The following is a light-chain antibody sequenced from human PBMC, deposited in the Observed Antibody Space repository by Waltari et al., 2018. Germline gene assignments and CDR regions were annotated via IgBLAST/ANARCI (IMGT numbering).Light chain of an antibody. CDR3: QQYNRYPYT. Sequence: DIQMTQSPSTLSASVGDRVTITCRASQSFSSWLAWYQQKPGKAPKLLIYEASTLESGLPSRFSGSGSGTEFTLTISSLQPDDSATYFCQQYNRYPYTFGQGTKL. CDR1: QSFSSW. CDR2: EAS. V-gene: IGKV1-5*03. J-gene: IGKJ2*01.